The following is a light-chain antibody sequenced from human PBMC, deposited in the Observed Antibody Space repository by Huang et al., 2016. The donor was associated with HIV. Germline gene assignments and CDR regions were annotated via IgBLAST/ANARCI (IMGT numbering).Light chain of an antibody. CDR3: QQSNSTPYT. J-gene: IGKJ2*01. Sequence: DIQMAQSPSSLSASVGDRVTITCRASQSISIYLNWYQQKPGKTPKLLIYAASNLQSGVPSRFSGSGSGTEFTLTISSLQPEDFATYYCQQSNSTPYTFGRGTKLEIK. CDR2: AAS. V-gene: IGKV1-39*01. CDR1: QSISIY.